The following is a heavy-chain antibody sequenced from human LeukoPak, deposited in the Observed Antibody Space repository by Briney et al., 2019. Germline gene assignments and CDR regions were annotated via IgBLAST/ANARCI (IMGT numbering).Heavy chain of an antibody. J-gene: IGHJ4*02. CDR3: ARDSYCSGGSCYSGGFDY. CDR1: GYTFTGYY. D-gene: IGHD2-15*01. Sequence: ASVKVSCKASGYTFTGYYMHWVRQAPGQGLEWMGWINPNSGGTNYAQKFQGWVTMTRDTSISTAYMELSRLRSDDTAVYYYARDSYCSGGSCYSGGFDYWGQGTLVTVSS. CDR2: INPNSGGT. V-gene: IGHV1-2*04.